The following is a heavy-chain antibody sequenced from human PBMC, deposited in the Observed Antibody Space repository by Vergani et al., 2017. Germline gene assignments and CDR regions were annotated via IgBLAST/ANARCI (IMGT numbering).Heavy chain of an antibody. CDR1: GGTFSSYA. D-gene: IGHD2-2*02. V-gene: IGHV1-69*18. CDR3: ATPYCSSTSCYKNGMDV. Sequence: QVQLVQSGAEVKKPGSSVKVSCKVSGGTFSSYAISWVRQAPGQGLEWMGRIIPIFGTANYAQKFQGRVTITADESTSTAYMELSSLRSEDTAVYYCATPYCSSTSCYKNGMDVWGQGTTVTVSS. J-gene: IGHJ6*02. CDR2: IIPIFGTA.